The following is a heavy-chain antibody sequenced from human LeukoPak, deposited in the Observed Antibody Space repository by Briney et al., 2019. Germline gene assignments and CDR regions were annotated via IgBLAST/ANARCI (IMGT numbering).Heavy chain of an antibody. V-gene: IGHV1-46*01. CDR2: INPSGGIT. CDR1: GYTFTSNY. J-gene: IGHJ3*02. Sequence: ASVKVSCKASGYTFTSNYIHWVRQAPGQGLEWMVIINPSGGITTYAQKFQVRVTMTRDTSTSTVYMELSSLRSEDTAVYYCARDQVYLDAFDIWGQGTMVTVSS. CDR3: ARDQVYLDAFDI.